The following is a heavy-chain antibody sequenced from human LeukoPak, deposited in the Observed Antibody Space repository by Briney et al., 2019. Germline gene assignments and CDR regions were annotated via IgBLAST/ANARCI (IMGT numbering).Heavy chain of an antibody. V-gene: IGHV4-59*01. D-gene: IGHD4-17*01. CDR2: IYYSGST. Sequence: SETLSLTCTVYGGSISGYYWSWLRQPPGKGLEWIGYIYYSGSTNYNPSLKSRVTISVDTSKNQFSLKLSSVTAADTAVYYCACTVTPRKYYFDYWGQGTLVTVSS. CDR3: ACTVTPRKYYFDY. CDR1: GGSISGYY. J-gene: IGHJ4*02.